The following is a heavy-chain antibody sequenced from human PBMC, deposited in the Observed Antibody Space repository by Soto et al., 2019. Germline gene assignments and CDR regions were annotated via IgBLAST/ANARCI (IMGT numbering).Heavy chain of an antibody. J-gene: IGHJ4*02. D-gene: IGHD3-3*01. CDR2: IYYSGST. Sequence: KPSETLSLTCTVSGGSISAYYWSWIRQSPGKGLEWIGYIYYSGSTNYNPSLKSRVTISVDTSKNQFSLKVNSVTAADTAVYFCARGSSRITIFGVVISDFDYWGQGTLVTVSS. CDR3: ARGSSRITIFGVVISDFDY. V-gene: IGHV4-59*01. CDR1: GGSISAYY.